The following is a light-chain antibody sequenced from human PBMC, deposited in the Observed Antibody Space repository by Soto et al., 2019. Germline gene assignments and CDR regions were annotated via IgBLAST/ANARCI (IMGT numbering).Light chain of an antibody. Sequence: LTQPASVSGSPGQSITVSCTGTSSDVGGYNYVSWYPQHPGKAPKLMIYEVSNRPSGVSNRFSGSKSGNTASLTISGLQAEDEADYYCSSYTSSSIGVFGTGTKVTVL. CDR3: SSYTSSSIGV. CDR1: SSDVGGYNY. V-gene: IGLV2-14*01. CDR2: EVS. J-gene: IGLJ1*01.